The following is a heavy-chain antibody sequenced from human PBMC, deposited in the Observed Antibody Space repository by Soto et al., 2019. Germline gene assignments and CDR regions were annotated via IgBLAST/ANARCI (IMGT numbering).Heavy chain of an antibody. J-gene: IGHJ6*02. Sequence: GGSLRLSCAASGFTFSSYGMHWVRQAPGKGLEWVAVISYDGSNKYYADSVKGRFTISRDNSKNTLYLQMNSLRAEDTAVYYCAKDWGKITGTYYYYYGMDVWGQGTTVTVSS. CDR2: ISYDGSNK. V-gene: IGHV3-30*18. CDR3: AKDWGKITGTYYYYYGMDV. D-gene: IGHD1-20*01. CDR1: GFTFSSYG.